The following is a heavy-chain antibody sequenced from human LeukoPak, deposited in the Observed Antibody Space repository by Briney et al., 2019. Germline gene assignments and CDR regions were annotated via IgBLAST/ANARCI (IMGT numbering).Heavy chain of an antibody. D-gene: IGHD6-6*01. CDR2: INPSGGST. Sequence: ASVKVSCKASGYSFTGYFMQWVRQAPGQGLEWMGIINPSGGSTSYAQKFQGRVTMTRDTSTSTVYMELSSLRSEDTAVYYCARGRIAAGYWGQGTLVTVSS. CDR1: GYSFTGYF. J-gene: IGHJ4*02. CDR3: ARGRIAAGY. V-gene: IGHV1-46*01.